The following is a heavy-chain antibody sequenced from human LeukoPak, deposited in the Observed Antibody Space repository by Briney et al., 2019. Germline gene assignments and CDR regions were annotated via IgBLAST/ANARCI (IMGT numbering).Heavy chain of an antibody. Sequence: GGSLRLSCAASGFTFSSYAMSWVRQAPGKGLEWVSAISGSGGSTYYADSVKGRFTISRDNSKNTLYLQMNSLRAEDTAVYYCAKGRGYCSGGSCPRSPRGAGYWGQGTLVTVSS. CDR2: ISGSGGST. V-gene: IGHV3-23*01. D-gene: IGHD2-15*01. CDR3: AKGRGYCSGGSCPRSPRGAGY. J-gene: IGHJ4*02. CDR1: GFTFSSYA.